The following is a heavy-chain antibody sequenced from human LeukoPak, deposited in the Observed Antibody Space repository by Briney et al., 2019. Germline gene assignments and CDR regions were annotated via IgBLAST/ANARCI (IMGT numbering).Heavy chain of an antibody. CDR1: GCSISSYY. J-gene: IGHJ4*02. D-gene: IGHD3-10*01. CDR2: IYYSGST. CDR3: ARGLWFGELLFDY. V-gene: IGHV4-59*01. Sequence: SETLSLTCTVSGCSISSYYWSWIRQPPGKGLEWIGYIYYSGSTNYNPSLKSRVTISVDTSKNQFSLKLSSVTAADTAVYYCARGLWFGELLFDYWGQGTLVTVSS.